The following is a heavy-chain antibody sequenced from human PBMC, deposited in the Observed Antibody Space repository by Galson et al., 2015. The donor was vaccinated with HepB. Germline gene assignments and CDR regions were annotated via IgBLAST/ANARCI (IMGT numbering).Heavy chain of an antibody. Sequence: SLRLSCAASGFTVSSNYMSWVRQAPGKGLEWVSVIYSGGSTYYADSVKGRFTISRDNAKNSLYLQMNNLRADDTAVYYCARGGYSGYYVYWGQGTLVTVSS. D-gene: IGHD5-12*01. J-gene: IGHJ4*02. CDR2: IYSGGST. V-gene: IGHV3-66*01. CDR3: ARGGYSGYYVY. CDR1: GFTVSSNY.